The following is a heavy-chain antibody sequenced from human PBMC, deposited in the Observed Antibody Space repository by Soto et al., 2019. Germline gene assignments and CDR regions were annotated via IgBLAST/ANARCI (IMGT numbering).Heavy chain of an antibody. D-gene: IGHD6-13*01. CDR3: ALGYSSSPRGDYYYYGMDV. V-gene: IGHV5-10-1*01. CDR2: IDPSDSYT. J-gene: IGHJ6*02. CDR1: GYSFTSYW. Sequence: PGESLKISCKGSGYSFTSYWISWVRQMPGKGLEWMGRIDPSDSYTNYSPSFQGHVTISADKSISTAYLQWSSLKASDTAMYYCALGYSSSPRGDYYYYGMDVWGQGTTVTVSS.